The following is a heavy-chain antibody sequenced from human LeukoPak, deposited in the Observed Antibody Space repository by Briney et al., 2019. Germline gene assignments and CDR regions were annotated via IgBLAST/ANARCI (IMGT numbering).Heavy chain of an antibody. V-gene: IGHV1-69*05. D-gene: IGHD3-10*01. J-gene: IGHJ5*02. CDR1: GYTFSNYA. CDR2: SIPGYGSV. Sequence: SVKVSCKASGYTFSNYAFNWVRQAPGQGLEWMGGSIPGYGSVNYAPKFQGRVSITTDGSASTVSLDLSSLTSEDPAVYYCATGPYYAPGGRFDPWGPGTLVTVSS. CDR3: ATGPYYAPGGRFDP.